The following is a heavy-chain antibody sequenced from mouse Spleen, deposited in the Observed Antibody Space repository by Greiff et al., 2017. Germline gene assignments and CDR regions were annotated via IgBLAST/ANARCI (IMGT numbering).Heavy chain of an antibody. CDR2: IWAGGST. Sequence: LMAPSQSLSITCTVSGFSLTSYGVHWVRQPPGKGLEWLGVIWAGGSTNYNSALMSRLSISKDNSKSQVFLKMNSLQTDDTAMYYCAREGGEVYYFDYWGQGTTLTVSS. CDR1: GFSLTSYG. V-gene: IGHV2-9*02. J-gene: IGHJ2*01. CDR3: AREGGEVYYFDY.